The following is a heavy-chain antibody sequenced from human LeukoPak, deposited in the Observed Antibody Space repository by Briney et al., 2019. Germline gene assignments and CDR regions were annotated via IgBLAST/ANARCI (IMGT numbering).Heavy chain of an antibody. CDR2: MSSSGSP. J-gene: IGHJ4*02. CDR1: GGSISGGSYY. V-gene: IGHV4-39*07. D-gene: IGHD2-15*01. CDR3: ARARYGGIAAPRPFDY. Sequence: PSEAQSLTCTVSGGSISGGSYYCGWIRQPPGKGLERIGSMSSSGSPYPTPSLKSRVTVSVDTSRNQFSLKLTSVTAADTAVYFCARARYGGIAAPRPFDYWGQGILVTVSS.